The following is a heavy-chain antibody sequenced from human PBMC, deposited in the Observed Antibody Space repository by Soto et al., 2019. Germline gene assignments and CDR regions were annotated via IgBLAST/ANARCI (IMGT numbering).Heavy chain of an antibody. CDR2: ISWNSGTV. V-gene: IGHV3-9*01. CDR1: GFTFADYA. D-gene: IGHD5-12*01. J-gene: IGHJ4*02. Sequence: PGGSLRLSCAASGFTFADYAMHWVRQAPGKGLEWVSGISWNSGTVGYADSVKGRFTISRDNAKNSLYLQMNSLRAEDTALYYCAKDVDSGYDNEGYFDYWGPGTLVNVSS. CDR3: AKDVDSGYDNEGYFDY.